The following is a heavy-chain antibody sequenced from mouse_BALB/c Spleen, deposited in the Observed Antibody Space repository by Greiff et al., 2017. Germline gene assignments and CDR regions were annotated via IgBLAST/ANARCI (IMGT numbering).Heavy chain of an antibody. J-gene: IGHJ2*01. V-gene: IGHV3-6*02. D-gene: IGHD2-4*01. Sequence: EVKLEESGPGLVKPSQSLSLTCSVTGYSITSGYYWNWIRQFPGNKLEWMGYISYDGSNNYNPSLKNRISITRDTSKNQFFLKLNSVTTEDTATYYCARRTMKDYFDYWGQGTTLTVSS. CDR3: ARRTMKDYFDY. CDR2: ISYDGSN. CDR1: GYSITSGYY.